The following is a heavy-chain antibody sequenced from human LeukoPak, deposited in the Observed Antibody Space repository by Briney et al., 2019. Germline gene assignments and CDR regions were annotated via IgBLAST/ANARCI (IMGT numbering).Heavy chain of an antibody. Sequence: GASLKISCKGSGYRFANFWIGWVRKMPGKGLGWMGIINPDDSDIRYSPSFQGQVTISVDKSISTAYLQLSSLKASDTAMYYCARTEFQLLKGAMDVWGKGTTVTISS. J-gene: IGHJ6*03. V-gene: IGHV5-51*01. CDR3: ARTEFQLLKGAMDV. CDR1: GYRFANFW. D-gene: IGHD2-2*01. CDR2: INPDDSDI.